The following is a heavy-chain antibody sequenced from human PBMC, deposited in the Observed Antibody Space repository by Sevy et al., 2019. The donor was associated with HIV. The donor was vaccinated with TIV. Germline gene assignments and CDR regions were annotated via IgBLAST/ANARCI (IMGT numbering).Heavy chain of an antibody. J-gene: IGHJ5*02. CDR2: IYYSGST. Sequence: SETLSLTCTVSGGSVSSGSYYWSWIRQPPGKGLEWIGYIYYSGSTNYNPSLKSRVTISVDTSKNQFSLKLSSVTAADTAVYYCARDHGSGSWYNWFDPWGQGTLVTVSS. V-gene: IGHV4-61*01. D-gene: IGHD6-13*01. CDR3: ARDHGSGSWYNWFDP. CDR1: GGSVSSGSYY.